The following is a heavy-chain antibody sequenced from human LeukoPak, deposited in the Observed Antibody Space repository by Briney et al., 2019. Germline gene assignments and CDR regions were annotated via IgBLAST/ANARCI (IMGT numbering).Heavy chain of an antibody. CDR3: AKSPYRGGSSWTEFDY. Sequence: GGSLRLSCAASGFTFSNYGIHWVRQAPGKGLEWVAFIRYDGSDKYYADSVKGRFTISRDSSKSTVYLQMNSLRDEDTAVYYCAKSPYRGGSSWTEFDYWGQGTLVTVSS. CDR2: IRYDGSDK. D-gene: IGHD6-13*01. J-gene: IGHJ4*02. CDR1: GFTFSNYG. V-gene: IGHV3-30*02.